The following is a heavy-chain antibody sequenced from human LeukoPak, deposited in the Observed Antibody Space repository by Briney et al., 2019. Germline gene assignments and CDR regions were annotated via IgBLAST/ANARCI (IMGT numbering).Heavy chain of an antibody. CDR1: GFTFSSYN. Sequence: GGSLRLSCAASGFTFSSYNMNWVRQAPGKGLEWVSSISRSGSTKYYADSVKGRFTISRDNAKNSLFLQMNSLRAEDTAVYYCARVLRYCSGGNCYSGGLGYMDVWGKGTTVTISS. J-gene: IGHJ6*03. D-gene: IGHD2-15*01. V-gene: IGHV3-48*04. CDR2: ISRSGSTK. CDR3: ARVLRYCSGGNCYSGGLGYMDV.